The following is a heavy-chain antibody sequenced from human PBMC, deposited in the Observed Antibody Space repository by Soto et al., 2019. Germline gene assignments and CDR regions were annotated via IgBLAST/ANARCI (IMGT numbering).Heavy chain of an antibody. CDR3: ARVRRITIFGEYYFDY. D-gene: IGHD3-3*01. CDR1: GYTFTSYG. J-gene: IGHJ4*02. V-gene: IGHV1-18*01. CDR2: ISAYNGNT. Sequence: GASLKVSCKASGYTFTSYGISWVRQAPGQGLEWMGWISAYNGNTNYAQKLQGRVTMTTDTSTSTAYMELRSLRSDDTAVYYCARVRRITIFGEYYFDYWGQGTLVNVSS.